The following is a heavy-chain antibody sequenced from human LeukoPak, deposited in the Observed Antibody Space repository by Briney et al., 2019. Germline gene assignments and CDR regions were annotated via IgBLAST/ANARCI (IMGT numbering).Heavy chain of an antibody. D-gene: IGHD6-19*01. J-gene: IGHJ4*02. V-gene: IGHV3-21*01. Sequence: GGSLRLSCAASGFTFSSYSMNWVRQAPGKGLGWVSSISSSSSYIYYADSVKGRFTISRDNAKNSLYLQMNSLRAEDTAVYYCARVNSSGWYDYFDYWGQGTLVTVSS. CDR1: GFTFSSYS. CDR3: ARVNSSGWYDYFDY. CDR2: ISSSSSYI.